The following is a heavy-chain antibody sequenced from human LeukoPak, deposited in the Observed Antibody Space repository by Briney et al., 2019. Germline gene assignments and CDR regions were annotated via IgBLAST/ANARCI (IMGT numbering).Heavy chain of an antibody. Sequence: PGGALRLSCAASVFRFSTYAMTWVRQAPGKGLGWVSGIIGRSARRCYADSVKGRFTISRENSKNMLYVQMNRLRAEDTAVYCCAVGSYYVDYWGQGALVTVSS. D-gene: IGHD3-10*01. CDR1: VFRFSTYA. J-gene: IGHJ4*02. V-gene: IGHV3-23*01. CDR3: AVGSYYVDY. CDR2: IIGRSARR.